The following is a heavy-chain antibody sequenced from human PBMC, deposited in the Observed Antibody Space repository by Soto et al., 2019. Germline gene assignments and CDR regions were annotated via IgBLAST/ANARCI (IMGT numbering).Heavy chain of an antibody. Sequence: ASVKVSCKASGYTFTSYDINWVRQATGQGLEWMGWMNPNSGNTGYAQKFQGRVTMTRNTSISTAYMELSSLRSEDTAVYYCARSTILRYFDWLTYYYYGTDAWGQGTTVTVAS. CDR1: GYTFTSYD. CDR2: MNPNSGNT. V-gene: IGHV1-8*01. D-gene: IGHD3-9*01. CDR3: ARSTILRYFDWLTYYYYGTDA. J-gene: IGHJ6*02.